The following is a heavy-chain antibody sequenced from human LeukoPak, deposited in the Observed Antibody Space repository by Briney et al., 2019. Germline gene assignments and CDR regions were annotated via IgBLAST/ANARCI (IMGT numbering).Heavy chain of an antibody. V-gene: IGHV3-23*01. CDR1: GFTFSTYA. CDR2: ISNSGSST. CDR3: AKGSSPSRPYYFDN. Sequence: QSGGSLRLSCAASGFTFSTYAMSWVRQAPGKGLEWVSAISNSGSSTYYADYVKGRFTISRDSSKNTVYLQMNSPRADDTAVYYCAKGSSPSRPYYFDNWGQGTLVTVSS. J-gene: IGHJ4*02. D-gene: IGHD3-10*01.